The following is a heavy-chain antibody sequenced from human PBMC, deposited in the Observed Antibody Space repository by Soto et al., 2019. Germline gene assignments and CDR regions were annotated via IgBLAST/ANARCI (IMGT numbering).Heavy chain of an antibody. CDR1: GFTFSSYS. J-gene: IGHJ6*03. CDR2: ISSSSSYI. D-gene: IGHD3-10*01. V-gene: IGHV3-21*01. Sequence: EVQLVESGGGLVKPGGSLRLSCAASGFTFSSYSMNWVRQAPGKGLEWVSSISSSSSYIYYADSVKGRFTTSRDNAKNSLYLQMNSLRAEDTAVYYCARAGGRYDYYYMDVWGKGTTVTVSS. CDR3: ARAGGRYDYYYMDV.